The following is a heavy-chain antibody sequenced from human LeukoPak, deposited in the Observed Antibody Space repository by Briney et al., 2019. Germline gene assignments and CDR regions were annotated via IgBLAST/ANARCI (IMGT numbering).Heavy chain of an antibody. D-gene: IGHD3-10*01. J-gene: IGHJ5*02. CDR2: TSGSGGST. V-gene: IGHV3-23*01. CDR1: GFTFSSYG. CDR3: ARPLRVTMIRGAAFRASSDFDP. Sequence: GGSLRLSCAASGFTFSSYGMSWVRQAPGKGLEWVSATSGSGGSTYYADSVKGRFTISRDNSKNTLYLQMNSLRAEDTAVYYCARPLRVTMIRGAAFRASSDFDPWGQGTLVTVSS.